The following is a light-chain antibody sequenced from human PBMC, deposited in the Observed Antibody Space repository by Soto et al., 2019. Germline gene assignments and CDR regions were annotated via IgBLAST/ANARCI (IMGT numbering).Light chain of an antibody. CDR2: KAS. J-gene: IGKJ1*01. CDR3: QQYNSDST. V-gene: IGKV1-5*03. Sequence: IQMTQSPSTLSASVGDRVTITCRASQSISIWLAWYQQKPGKAPKLLIYKASSLESEVPSRFSGSGSGTEFPLTINSLQPDDSATYCYQQYNSDSTFVQGTKVEIK. CDR1: QSISIW.